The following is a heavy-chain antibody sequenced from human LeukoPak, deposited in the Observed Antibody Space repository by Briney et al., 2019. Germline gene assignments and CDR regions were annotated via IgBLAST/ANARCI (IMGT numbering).Heavy chain of an antibody. CDR3: AKDGGGSGWYFDY. CDR2: ISGSGGST. V-gene: IGHV3-23*01. Sequence: PGGSLRLSCAASGFTFSSYAMSWVRQAPGKGLEWVSAISGSGGSTYYADPVKGRFTISRDNSKNTLYLQMNSLRAEDTAEYYCAKDGGGSGWYFDYWGQGTLVTVSS. CDR1: GFTFSSYA. D-gene: IGHD6-19*01. J-gene: IGHJ4*02.